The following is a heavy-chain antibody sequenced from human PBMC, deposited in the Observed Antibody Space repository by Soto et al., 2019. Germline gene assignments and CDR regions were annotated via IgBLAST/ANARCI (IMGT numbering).Heavy chain of an antibody. D-gene: IGHD5-12*01. CDR3: VRVVAIPGYPDN. CDR1: GGTFSTYA. V-gene: IGHV1-69*12. Sequence: QVQLVQSGAEVRQPASSVKVSCKTSGGTFSTYAISWVRQAPGQGLEWMGGIVPIVDTSTYAQKLQGRVTITEDEPTSTVYMGLSSLRSDDTAVYYCVRVVAIPGYPDNWGQGALGTFSS. CDR2: IVPIVDTS. J-gene: IGHJ4*02.